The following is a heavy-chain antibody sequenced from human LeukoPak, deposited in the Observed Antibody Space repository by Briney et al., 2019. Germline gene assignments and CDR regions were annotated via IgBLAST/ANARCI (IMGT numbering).Heavy chain of an antibody. CDR3: ARPRRKGVDTAMVSPFDY. V-gene: IGHV1-69*05. D-gene: IGHD5-18*01. CDR2: IIPIFGTA. CDR1: GGIFSSYA. J-gene: IGHJ4*02. Sequence: ALVKVPCKASGGIFSSYAISWVRQAPGQGLEWMGGIIPIFGTANYAQKFQCRVTITTDESTSTAYMELSSLRSEDTAVYYCARPRRKGVDTAMVSPFDYWGQGTLVTVSS.